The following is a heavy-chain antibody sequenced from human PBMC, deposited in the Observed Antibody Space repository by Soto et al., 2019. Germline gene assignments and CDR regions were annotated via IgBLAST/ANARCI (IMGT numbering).Heavy chain of an antibody. J-gene: IGHJ4*02. CDR2: ITSNGVST. CDR3: ARDDNWNDVPFFDY. D-gene: IGHD1-20*01. Sequence: GGSLRLSCSASGFTFSSHSMYWVRQAPGKGLEYVSAITSNGVSTFYADSVKDRFTISRDNSKNTLYLQMNSLRAEDTAVYYCARDDNWNDVPFFDYWGQGTLVTVSS. V-gene: IGHV3-64*04. CDR1: GFTFSSHS.